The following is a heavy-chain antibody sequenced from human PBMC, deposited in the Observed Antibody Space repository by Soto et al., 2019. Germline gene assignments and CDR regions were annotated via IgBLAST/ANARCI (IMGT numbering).Heavy chain of an antibody. Sequence: EVQLLDSGGGLVQPGGSLRLSCVASGFTSSSCAMRWVRQAPGKGLEWVSGISASGGSTYYADSVKGRFTISRDNSKNTLYLQMNSLRAEDTAVYYCATPGLVNGRYFFHDWGQGTRVTVSS. V-gene: IGHV3-23*01. D-gene: IGHD2-8*01. J-gene: IGHJ4*02. CDR3: ATPGLVNGRYFFHD. CDR1: GFTSSSCA. CDR2: ISASGGST.